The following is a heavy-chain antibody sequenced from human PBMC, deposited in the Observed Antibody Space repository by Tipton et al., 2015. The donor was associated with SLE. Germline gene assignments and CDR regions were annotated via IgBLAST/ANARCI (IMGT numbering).Heavy chain of an antibody. CDR1: GGSFSGYY. D-gene: IGHD4-11*01. V-gene: IGHV4-34*01. CDR2: INHSGST. Sequence: TLSLTCAAYGGSFSGYYWSWIRQPPGKGLEWIGEINHSGSTNYNPSLKSRVTISVDTSKNQFSLKLSSVTAADTAVYYCACKSPHNYALDYWGQGTLVTVSS. CDR3: ACKSPHNYALDY. J-gene: IGHJ4*02.